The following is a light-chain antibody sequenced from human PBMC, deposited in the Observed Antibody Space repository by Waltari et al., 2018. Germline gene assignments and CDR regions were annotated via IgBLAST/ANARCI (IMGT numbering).Light chain of an antibody. CDR1: RSNIRSNY. CDR3: AAWDDSLSGRV. V-gene: IGLV1-47*01. CDR2: RNN. Sequence: QSVLTQPTSASGTPGQRVTISCSGSRSNIRSNYVSWYQQPPGTAPKLLIYRNNQRPSGVPDRFSGSKSGTSASLAISGLRSEDEADYYCAAWDDSLSGRVFGGGTKVTVL. J-gene: IGLJ3*02.